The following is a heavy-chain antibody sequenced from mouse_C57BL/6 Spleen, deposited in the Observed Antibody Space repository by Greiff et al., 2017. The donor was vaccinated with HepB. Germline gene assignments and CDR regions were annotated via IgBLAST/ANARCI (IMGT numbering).Heavy chain of an antibody. CDR1: GFNIKDYY. J-gene: IGHJ2*01. CDR3: TFYYYGSSFYYFDY. V-gene: IGHV14-1*01. Sequence: EVQLQQSGAELVRPGASVKLSCTASGFNIKDYYMHWVKQRPEQGLEWIGRIDPEDGDTEYAPKFQGKATMTADTSSNPAYLQLSSLTSEDTAVYYCTFYYYGSSFYYFDYWGQGTTLTVSS. CDR2: IDPEDGDT. D-gene: IGHD1-1*01.